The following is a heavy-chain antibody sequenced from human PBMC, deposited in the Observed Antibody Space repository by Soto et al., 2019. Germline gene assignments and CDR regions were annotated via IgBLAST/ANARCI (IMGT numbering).Heavy chain of an antibody. Sequence: QVQLVQSGTEVRKPGSSVKVSCKDSAGAFDSNAISWVRLAPGQGLEWMGGIIPIFGTINNAQKFQDRVTITADESANIVYMELSSLRSEDTAIYDCAREGLTFGPGSVGGAFDIWGQGTLVTVSS. D-gene: IGHD2-2*01. CDR3: AREGLTFGPGSVGGAFDI. V-gene: IGHV1-69*12. CDR2: IIPIFGTI. CDR1: AGAFDSNA. J-gene: IGHJ3*02.